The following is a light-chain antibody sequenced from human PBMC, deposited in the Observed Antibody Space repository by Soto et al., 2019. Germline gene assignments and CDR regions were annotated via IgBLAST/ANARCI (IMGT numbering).Light chain of an antibody. CDR1: QGITSC. Sequence: DIQLTQSPSSLSASVGDRLTITRRVSQGITSCLNWHRQKPGKAPKIRIYAASSLQSGVPSRFSGSGSGTDFTLTISRLEPEDSAVYYCQQYGSSGTFGQGTKVDIK. J-gene: IGKJ1*01. CDR2: AAS. CDR3: QQYGSSGT. V-gene: IGKV1-39*01.